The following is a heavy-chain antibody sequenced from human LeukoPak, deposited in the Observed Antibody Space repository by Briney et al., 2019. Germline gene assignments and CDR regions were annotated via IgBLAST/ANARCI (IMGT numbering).Heavy chain of an antibody. V-gene: IGHV3-33*06. J-gene: IGHJ4*02. Sequence: GGSLRLSCAASGFSFSSYGMHWVRQSPGKGLEWVAVIWNDGSSKYCVDSVKGRFTISRDNSKNTLYLQMDSLRGDDTAVYYCAKPTRGSGGSFLIDYWGQGTLVTVSS. CDR1: GFSFSSYG. CDR3: AKPTRGSGGSFLIDY. D-gene: IGHD2-15*01. CDR2: IWNDGSSK.